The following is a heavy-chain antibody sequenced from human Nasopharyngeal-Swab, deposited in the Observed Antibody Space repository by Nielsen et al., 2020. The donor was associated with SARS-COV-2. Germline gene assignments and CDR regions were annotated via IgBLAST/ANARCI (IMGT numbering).Heavy chain of an antibody. CDR3: ARDIGTPAYPRYYYYGMDV. J-gene: IGHJ6*02. CDR2: IYYSGST. D-gene: IGHD1-1*01. V-gene: IGHV4-31*02. Sequence: IRQLPEQGLEWVGYIYYSGSTYYNPSLKSRVTISVDTSKNQFSLKLSSVTAADTAVYYCARDIGTPAYPRYYYYGMDVWGQGTTVTVSS.